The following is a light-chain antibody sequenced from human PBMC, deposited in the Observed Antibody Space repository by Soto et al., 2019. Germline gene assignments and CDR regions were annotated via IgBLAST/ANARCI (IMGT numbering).Light chain of an antibody. J-gene: IGKJ4*01. CDR1: QGISSY. V-gene: IGKV1-9*01. CDR3: QQLSSYPCLT. Sequence: DIQLTQSPSFLSASVGDRVTITCRASQGISSYLAWYQQKPGKAPKLLIYAASTLQSGVPSRFSGSGSGTEHTLTISSLQPEDFATYYCQQLSSYPCLTFGGGTKVEIK. CDR2: AAS.